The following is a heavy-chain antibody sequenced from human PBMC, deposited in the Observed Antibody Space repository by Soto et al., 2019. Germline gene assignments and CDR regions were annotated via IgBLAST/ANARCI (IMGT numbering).Heavy chain of an antibody. Sequence: QLQLQESGPGLVKPSETLSLTCTVSGGSISSSSYYWGWVRQPSGYGLEWIGSIYYRGSTYYNPSLKGRVTISVDTSKNPFSLKMSSVTTEDTAVYYCARNKEMATIDYWGQGTLVTVSS. J-gene: IGHJ4*02. CDR3: ARNKEMATIDY. V-gene: IGHV4-39*01. CDR1: GGSISSSSYY. D-gene: IGHD5-12*01. CDR2: IYYRGST.